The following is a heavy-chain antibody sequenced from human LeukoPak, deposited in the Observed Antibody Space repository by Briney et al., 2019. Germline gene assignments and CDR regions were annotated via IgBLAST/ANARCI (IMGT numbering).Heavy chain of an antibody. CDR3: ARGRRRYCTNGLCHPLYYYSYYMDV. CDR2: INHSGST. CDR1: GGSFSGYY. J-gene: IGHJ6*03. D-gene: IGHD2-8*01. Sequence: PSETLSLTCAVYGGSFSGYYWSWIRQPPGKGLEWIGEINHSGSTNYNPSLKGRVTISVDTSKNQFSLKLSSVTAADTAVYYFARGRRRYCTNGLCHPLYYYSYYMDVWGKGTTVTVS. V-gene: IGHV4-34*01.